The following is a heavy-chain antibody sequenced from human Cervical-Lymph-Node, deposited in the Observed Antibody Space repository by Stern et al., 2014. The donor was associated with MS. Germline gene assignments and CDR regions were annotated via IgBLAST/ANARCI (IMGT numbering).Heavy chain of an antibody. D-gene: IGHD3-16*01. Sequence: QVQLQESGPGLVKPSQTLSLTCTVSGGSISITGYYWTWIRQHPGKGLEWIGYIHYSGSTYYNPSLKSRGTISVNNSKNQFSLKLSSVTAADTALYYCARSDRLWGSFDYWGQGTLVTVSS. CDR2: IHYSGST. CDR3: ARSDRLWGSFDY. CDR1: GGSISITGYY. V-gene: IGHV4-31*03. J-gene: IGHJ4*02.